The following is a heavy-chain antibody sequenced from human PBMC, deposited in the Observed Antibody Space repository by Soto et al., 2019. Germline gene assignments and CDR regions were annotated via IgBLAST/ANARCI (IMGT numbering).Heavy chain of an antibody. CDR2: IDPSDSYT. CDR3: ACHVVICNSIHGYPHLY. Sequence: PGASLKISCEGFGNSSTTYWTSWMPPMPGKGMEWLGRIDPSDSYTNYSPSFQGHVTISADKSIDTAYLHWSSLKASDTGLYYCACHVVICNSIHGYPHLYWGRGSPVPGSS. V-gene: IGHV5-10-1*01. J-gene: IGHJ4*01. D-gene: IGHD3-16*02. CDR1: GNSSTTYW.